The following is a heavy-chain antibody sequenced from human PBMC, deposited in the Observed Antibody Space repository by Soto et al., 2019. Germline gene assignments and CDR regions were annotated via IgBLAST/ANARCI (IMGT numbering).Heavy chain of an antibody. CDR1: GYTFISYN. D-gene: IGHD3-22*01. J-gene: IGHJ4*02. CDR2: ISTYNGNT. CDR3: ARVRRGYFDSSGYPYYFDY. Sequence: ASVKVSCKASGYTFISYNITWVRQAPGQGLEWMGWISTYNGNTNYAQKLQGRVAMTTDTSTNTAYMELRSLRSDDTAVYYCARVRRGYFDSSGYPYYFDYWGQGTLVTVSS. V-gene: IGHV1-18*01.